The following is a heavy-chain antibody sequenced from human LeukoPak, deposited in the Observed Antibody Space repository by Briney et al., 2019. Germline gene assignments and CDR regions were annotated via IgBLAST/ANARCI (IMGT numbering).Heavy chain of an antibody. V-gene: IGHV3-30*02. CDR2: IRYDGSNK. J-gene: IGHJ6*03. Sequence: GGSRRLSWAAAGFTFSSYGMHWVRQAPGKGLEWVAFIRYDGSNKYYADSVKGRFTISRDNSKNTLYLQMNSLRDEDTAVYYCAKPAYSSSWSPFPAHYYYMDVWGKGTTVTVSS. CDR1: GFTFSSYG. D-gene: IGHD6-13*01. CDR3: AKPAYSSSWSPFPAHYYYMDV.